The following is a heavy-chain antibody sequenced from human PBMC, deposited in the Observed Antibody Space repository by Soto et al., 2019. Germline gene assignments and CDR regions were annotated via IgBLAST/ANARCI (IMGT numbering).Heavy chain of an antibody. Sequence: SETLSLTCTVTGDSISSRSYYWGWIRQPPGKGLEWIGSIYYSGSTYYNPSLKSRVTISVDTSKNQFSLKLSSVTAADTAVYYCARRRTGTIYYYYGMDVWGQGTTVTVSS. D-gene: IGHD1-7*01. J-gene: IGHJ6*02. CDR2: IYYSGST. CDR3: ARRRTGTIYYYYGMDV. CDR1: GDSISSRSYY. V-gene: IGHV4-39*01.